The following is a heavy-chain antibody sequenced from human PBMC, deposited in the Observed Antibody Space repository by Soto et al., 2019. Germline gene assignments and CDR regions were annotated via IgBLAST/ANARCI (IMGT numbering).Heavy chain of an antibody. CDR3: ARDFWCGYYYGLTWFDP. D-gene: IGHD3-3*01. CDR1: GFTFSDYY. V-gene: IGHV3-11*01. J-gene: IGHJ5*02. CDR2: ISSSGSTI. Sequence: GGSLRLSCAASGFTFSDYYMSWIRQAPGKGLEWVSYISSSGSTIYYADSVKGRFTISRDNAKNSLYLQMNSLRAEDTAVYYCARDFWCGYYYGLTWFDPWGQGTLVTVSS.